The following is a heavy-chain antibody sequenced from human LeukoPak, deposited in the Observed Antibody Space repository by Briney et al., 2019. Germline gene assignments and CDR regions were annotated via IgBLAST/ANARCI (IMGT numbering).Heavy chain of an antibody. V-gene: IGHV3-13*01. J-gene: IGHJ4*02. CDR3: ARGGMQVSVIDEIDY. D-gene: IGHD3-16*02. Sequence: GGSLRLSCAASGFTLRSYDMHWVRQVTGKGLEWVSAICICDDTYYQGSVTGRFTISRENAKNSLYLQMNSLTAGDTDVYYCARGGMQVSVIDEIDYWGQGTLVTVSS. CDR1: GFTLRSYD. CDR2: ICICDDT.